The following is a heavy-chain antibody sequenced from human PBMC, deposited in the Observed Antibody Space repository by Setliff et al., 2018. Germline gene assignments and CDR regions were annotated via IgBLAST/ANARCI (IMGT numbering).Heavy chain of an antibody. CDR3: TTRYHNPGDGYMAVFDF. Sequence: PGGSLRLSCAASGFSFANYAMHWVRQVPGKGLEWVSGINWNSRSVAYVDSVRGRFTISRDNAHNSLYLQMNNLRVEDTAVYYCTTRYHNPGDGYMAVFDFWGQGSLVTVSS. J-gene: IGHJ4*02. CDR2: INWNSRSV. D-gene: IGHD2-21*01. CDR1: GFSFANYA. V-gene: IGHV3-9*01.